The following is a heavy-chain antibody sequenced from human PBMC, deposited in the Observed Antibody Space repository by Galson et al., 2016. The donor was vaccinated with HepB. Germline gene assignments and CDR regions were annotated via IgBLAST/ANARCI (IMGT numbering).Heavy chain of an antibody. D-gene: IGHD6-13*01. J-gene: IGHJ1*01. CDR1: GGSITSGSDY. CDR2: MYYSGST. CDR3: ARSSQRLVPLEYFQH. Sequence: ETLSLTCTVSGGSITSGSDYWSWIRQPPGKGLEWIGTMYYSGSTHNSPSLTSRITSSLDTSKNHFSLRLTSVTAADTAVYYWARSSQRLVPLEYFQHWGQGTLVSVSS. V-gene: IGHV4-39*07.